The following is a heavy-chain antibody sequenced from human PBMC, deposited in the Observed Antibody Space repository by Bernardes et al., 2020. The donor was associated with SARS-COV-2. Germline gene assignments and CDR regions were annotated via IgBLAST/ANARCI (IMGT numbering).Heavy chain of an antibody. J-gene: IGHJ5*02. CDR3: ARDLGYFTNGVCSP. V-gene: IGHV3-74*01. D-gene: IGHD2-8*01. CDR2: INADGSTT. CDR1: GFTFSSSW. Sequence: GGSLRLSCAASGFTFSSSWLHWVRQTPGKGLVWVSRINADGSTTNYADSVKGRFTISRDNAKNMLFLQMSGLRAEDTAMYYCARDLGYFTNGVCSPWGQGTLVTVSS.